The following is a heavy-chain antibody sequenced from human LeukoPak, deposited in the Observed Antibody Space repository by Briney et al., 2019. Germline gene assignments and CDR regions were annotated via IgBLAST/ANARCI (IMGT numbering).Heavy chain of an antibody. CDR2: IYSGGST. Sequence: GGSLRLSCAASGCTVSSNYMSGFRQAPGRELEGVSVIYSGGSTYYADSVTGRFTISRDTSKNTLYLQVNSLRAEDTAVYYCARDRFDSYGYGGEDYWGQGTLVTVSS. CDR1: GCTVSSNY. V-gene: IGHV3-53*01. J-gene: IGHJ4*02. D-gene: IGHD5-18*01. CDR3: ARDRFDSYGYGGEDY.